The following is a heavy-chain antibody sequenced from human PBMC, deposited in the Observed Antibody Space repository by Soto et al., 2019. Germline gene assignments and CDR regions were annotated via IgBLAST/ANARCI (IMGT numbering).Heavy chain of an antibody. CDR1: GFTFSDYY. CDR2: ISSSDSTI. V-gene: IGHV3-11*01. CDR3: AKTIRRPVARPDWFDP. J-gene: IGHJ5*02. D-gene: IGHD6-6*01. Sequence: QVQLVESGGGLVKPGGSLRLSCAASGFTFSDYYMSWLRQAPGKGLEWISYISSSDSTIYYADSVKGRFTISRDNAKNSLYLQMNSLRAEDTAVYYCAKTIRRPVARPDWFDPWGQGTLVTVSS.